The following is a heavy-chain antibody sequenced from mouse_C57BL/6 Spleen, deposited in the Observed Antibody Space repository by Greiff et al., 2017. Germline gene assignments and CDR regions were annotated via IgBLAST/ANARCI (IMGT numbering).Heavy chain of an antibody. D-gene: IGHD2-5*01. Sequence: VQLQESGAELVRPGASVTLSCKASGYTFTDYEMHWVKQTPVHGLEWIGAIDPETGGTAYNQKFKGKAILTADKSSSTAYMELRSLTSEDSAVYYCTRVYSNYVDYFDYWGQGTTLTVSS. CDR2: IDPETGGT. J-gene: IGHJ2*01. CDR1: GYTFTDYE. CDR3: TRVYSNYVDYFDY. V-gene: IGHV1-15*01.